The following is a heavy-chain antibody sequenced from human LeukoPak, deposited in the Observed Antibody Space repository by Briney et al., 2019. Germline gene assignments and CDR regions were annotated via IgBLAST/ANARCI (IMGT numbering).Heavy chain of an antibody. J-gene: IGHJ4*02. CDR1: GYSISSGYY. Sequence: SETLSLTCTVSGYSISSGYYWGWIRQPPGKGLEWIGSIYHSGSTYYNPSLKSRVTISVDTSKNQFSLKLSSVTAADTAVYYCARWGIVGATETPYFDYWGQGTLVTVSS. D-gene: IGHD1-26*01. V-gene: IGHV4-38-2*02. CDR2: IYHSGST. CDR3: ARWGIVGATETPYFDY.